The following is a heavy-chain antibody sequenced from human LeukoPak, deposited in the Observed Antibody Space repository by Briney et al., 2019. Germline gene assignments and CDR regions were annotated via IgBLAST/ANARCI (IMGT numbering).Heavy chain of an antibody. CDR2: FDPEDGET. D-gene: IGHD3-3*01. Sequence: ASVKVSCKVSGYTLTELSMHWVRQAPGKGLEWMGGFDPEDGETTYAQKFQGRVTMAEDTSTDTAYMELSSLRSEDTAVYYCATAHITIFGVVGGYYFDYWGQGTLVTVSS. V-gene: IGHV1-24*01. J-gene: IGHJ4*02. CDR3: ATAHITIFGVVGGYYFDY. CDR1: GYTLTELS.